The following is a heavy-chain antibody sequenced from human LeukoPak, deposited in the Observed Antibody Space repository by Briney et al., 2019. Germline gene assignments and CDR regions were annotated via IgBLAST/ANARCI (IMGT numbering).Heavy chain of an antibody. D-gene: IGHD3-22*01. CDR1: GFTFSSYA. V-gene: IGHV3-23*01. CDR3: AKGITMIVKYYFDY. Sequence: GGSLRLSCAASGFTFSSYATSWVRQAPGKGLEWVSAISGSGGSTYYADSVKGRFTISRDNSKNTLYLQMNSLRAEDTAVYYCAKGITMIVKYYFDYWGQGTLVTVSS. CDR2: ISGSGGST. J-gene: IGHJ4*02.